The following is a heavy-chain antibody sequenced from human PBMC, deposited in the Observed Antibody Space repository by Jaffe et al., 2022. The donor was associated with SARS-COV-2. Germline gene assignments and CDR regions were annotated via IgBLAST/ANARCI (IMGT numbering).Heavy chain of an antibody. Sequence: EVQLVQSGAEVKKPGESLRISCKGSGYSFTSYWISWVRQMPGKGLEWMGRIDPSDSYTNYSPSFQGHVTISADKSISTAYLQWSSLKASDTAMYYCARHHYGGNSDENYYYGMDVWGQGTTVTVSS. D-gene: IGHD4-17*01. CDR2: IDPSDSYT. CDR3: ARHHYGGNSDENYYYGMDV. CDR1: GYSFTSYW. J-gene: IGHJ6*02. V-gene: IGHV5-10-1*03.